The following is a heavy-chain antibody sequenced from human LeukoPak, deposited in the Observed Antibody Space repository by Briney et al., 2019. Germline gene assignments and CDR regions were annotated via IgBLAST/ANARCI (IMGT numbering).Heavy chain of an antibody. V-gene: IGHV4-4*02. CDR1: TVSGSSGNW. CDR3: ARELLGAPTPGAY. CDR2: VHKTGKT. J-gene: IGHJ4*02. Sequence: PSETLSLTCALSTVSGSSGNWWSWVGQPPGKGLEWIGEVHKTGKTNYNPSLKTRVTISIDASKNQLSLELTSVTAADAAVYYCARELLGAPTPGAYWGQGTRVTVSS. D-gene: IGHD7-27*01.